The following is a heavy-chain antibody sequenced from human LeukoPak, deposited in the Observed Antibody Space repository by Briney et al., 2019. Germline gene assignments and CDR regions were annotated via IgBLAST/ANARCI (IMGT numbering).Heavy chain of an antibody. Sequence: GGSLRLSCAASGFTFSDSPMTWVRQAPGKGLEWLSAITGGGSGTYYADSVKGRFTISRDNPKNTLYLQMNSLRAEDTAVYYCARALSGPDDAFDIWGQGTMVTVSS. CDR3: ARALSGPDDAFDI. J-gene: IGHJ3*02. CDR2: ITGGGSGT. V-gene: IGHV3-23*01. CDR1: GFTFSDSP. D-gene: IGHD6-19*01.